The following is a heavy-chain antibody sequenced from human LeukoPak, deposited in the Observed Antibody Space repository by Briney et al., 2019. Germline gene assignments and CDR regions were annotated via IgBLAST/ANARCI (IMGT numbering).Heavy chain of an antibody. D-gene: IGHD1-26*01. J-gene: IGHJ4*02. CDR1: GFTFSGYY. Sequence: GSLRLSCAASGFTFSGYYMSWIRQAPGKGLEWVGFIRYDGSNEYYADSVKGRFTISRDSSTNTLYLQMNSLRTEDTAVYYCAKESQLSYSGTFYIDYWGQGTLVTVSA. V-gene: IGHV3-30*02. CDR3: AKESQLSYSGTFYIDY. CDR2: IRYDGSNE.